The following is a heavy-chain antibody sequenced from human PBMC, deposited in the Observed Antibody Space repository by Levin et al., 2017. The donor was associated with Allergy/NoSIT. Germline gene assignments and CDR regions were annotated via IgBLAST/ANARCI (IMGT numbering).Heavy chain of an antibody. J-gene: IGHJ4*02. CDR3: VREIAEEGT. CDR1: GFTFSNYA. D-gene: IGHD1-1*01. V-gene: IGHV3-30-3*01. Sequence: SCAASGFTFSNYAMHWVRQAPGKGLEWVGVISDDGSSEFYIDSVKGRFTISRDNSKNRLYLQMDSLRAEDTAIYYCVREIAEEGTWGQGTLVIVSS. CDR2: ISDDGSSE.